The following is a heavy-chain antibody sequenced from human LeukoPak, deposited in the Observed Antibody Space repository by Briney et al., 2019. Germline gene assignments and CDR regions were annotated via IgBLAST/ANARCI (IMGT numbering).Heavy chain of an antibody. Sequence: GGSLRLSCAASGFTFSSYWMNWVRQAPGKGLEWVANIKQDGTEKYYVDSVKGRFTISRDNAKNSLYLQMNSLRAEDTAVYYCASGRYGDEGFDYWGQGTLVTVSS. CDR1: GFTFSSYW. V-gene: IGHV3-7*01. J-gene: IGHJ4*02. D-gene: IGHD4-17*01. CDR3: ASGRYGDEGFDY. CDR2: IKQDGTEK.